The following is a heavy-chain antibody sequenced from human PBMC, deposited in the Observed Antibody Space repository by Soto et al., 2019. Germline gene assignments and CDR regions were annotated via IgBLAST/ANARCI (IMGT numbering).Heavy chain of an antibody. J-gene: IGHJ4*02. CDR2: ISASAGTT. CDR3: AKDVSGAVTPYFDS. CDR1: GFTFTDHA. V-gene: IGHV3-23*01. D-gene: IGHD4-17*01. Sequence: EVQLLESGGALIQPGGSLRLYSEAFGFTFTDHAMGWVRQAPGKGLEWVSLISASAGTTYYADSVRGRFTVSRANAKSTLYLQMNSLRAEDTALYFCAKDVSGAVTPYFDSWGQGSQVTVSS.